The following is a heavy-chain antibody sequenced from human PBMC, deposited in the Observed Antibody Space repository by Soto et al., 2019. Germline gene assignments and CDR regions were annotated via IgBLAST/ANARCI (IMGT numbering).Heavy chain of an antibody. Sequence: EVQVLESGGGSVQPGGSLRLSCAASGFTFRNFAMSWVRHAPGKGLEWVSEITGSTGTTYYADSVKGRFIISRDNSKNTLHLQMNSLRAEDTAVYYCAKDTSSSPYYMDVWGKGTTVIVSS. CDR2: ITGSTGTT. V-gene: IGHV3-23*01. CDR1: GFTFRNFA. D-gene: IGHD2-2*01. J-gene: IGHJ6*03. CDR3: AKDTSSSPYYMDV.